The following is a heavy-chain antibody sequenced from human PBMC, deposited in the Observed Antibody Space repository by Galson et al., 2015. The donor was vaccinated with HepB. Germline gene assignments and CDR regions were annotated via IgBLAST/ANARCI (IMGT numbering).Heavy chain of an antibody. CDR1: GFTFSDYY. Sequence: SLRLSCAASGFTFSDYYMSWIRQAPGKGLEWVSYISSRSDFTKYADSVKGRFTISRDNAKNSLYLQMTSLRAEDTAVYYCARGVSEDGFDIWGQGTMVTVSS. J-gene: IGHJ3*02. V-gene: IGHV3-11*06. D-gene: IGHD6-19*01. CDR2: ISSRSDFT. CDR3: ARGVSEDGFDI.